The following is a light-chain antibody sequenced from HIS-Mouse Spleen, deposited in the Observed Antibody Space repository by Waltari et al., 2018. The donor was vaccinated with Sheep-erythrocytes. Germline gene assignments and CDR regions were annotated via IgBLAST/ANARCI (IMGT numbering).Light chain of an antibody. Sequence: DIQMTQSPSTLSASVGDRVTITCRASQRISSWLAWYQQKPGKAPKLLIYQASSLESGVPSRFSGSGSGTEFTLTISSLQPDDFATYYCQQYNSYSPVYTFGQGTKLEIK. CDR3: QQYNSYSPVYT. V-gene: IGKV1-5*03. CDR1: QRISSW. CDR2: QAS. J-gene: IGKJ2*01.